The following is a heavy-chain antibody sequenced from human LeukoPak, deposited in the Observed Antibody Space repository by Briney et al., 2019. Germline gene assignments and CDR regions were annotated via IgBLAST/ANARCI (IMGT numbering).Heavy chain of an antibody. V-gene: IGHV3-48*03. J-gene: IGHJ4*02. CDR1: GFSFSSYQ. D-gene: IGHD4-17*01. CDR3: ARGNYGDYARSSFDY. CDR2: ISSSGGTI. Sequence: GGSLRLSCAASGFSFSSYQMNWVRQAPGKGLERVSYISSSGGTICYADSVKGRFTISRDNAKNSLYLQMDSLRAEDTAVYYCARGNYGDYARSSFDYWGQGTLVTVSS.